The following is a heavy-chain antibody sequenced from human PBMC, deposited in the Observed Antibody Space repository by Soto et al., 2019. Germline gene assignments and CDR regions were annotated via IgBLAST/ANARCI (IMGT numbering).Heavy chain of an antibody. Sequence: SETLSLTCSVSGGSVSNKTYYWSWIRQPPGKRLEWIGYVYYSGTTNYNPSLKSRVTISVDLSKNQFSLRLSSVTTADTALYYCARTTAVPNTLRSRYFFDYWGQGTRVTVSA. CDR3: ARTTAVPNTLRSRYFFDY. J-gene: IGHJ4*02. CDR2: VYYSGTT. V-gene: IGHV4-61*01. CDR1: GGSVSNKTYY. D-gene: IGHD4-17*01.